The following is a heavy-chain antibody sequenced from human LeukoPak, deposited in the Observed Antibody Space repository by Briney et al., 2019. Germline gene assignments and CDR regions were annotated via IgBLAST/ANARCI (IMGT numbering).Heavy chain of an antibody. D-gene: IGHD3-16*02. CDR2: MNPNSGNT. J-gene: IGHJ6*03. CDR1: GYTFTSYD. Sequence: ASVKVSCKASGYTFTSYDINWVRQATGQGLEWMGWMNPNSGNTGYAQKFQGRVTMTRNTFISTAYMELSSLRSEDTAVYYCARVNYDYVWGSYPSLTYYYYYMDVWGKGTTVTVSS. CDR3: ARVNYDYVWGSYPSLTYYYYYMDV. V-gene: IGHV1-8*01.